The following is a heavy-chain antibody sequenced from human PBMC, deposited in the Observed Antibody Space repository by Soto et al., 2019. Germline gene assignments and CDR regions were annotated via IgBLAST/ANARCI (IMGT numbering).Heavy chain of an antibody. CDR1: GYTFTGNF. CDR3: ARDGRGTVRDYYYGMDA. Sequence: QVQLVQSGAEVKKPGASVKLSCKASGYTFTGNFIHWVRQAPGQGLEWMGWINPNSGGTNYAQKFQGWVTMTRDSSVNTAYMELSRLSSDDTAVYYCARDGRGTVRDYYYGMDAWGQGTTVTVSS. CDR2: INPNSGGT. J-gene: IGHJ6*02. D-gene: IGHD1-1*01. V-gene: IGHV1-2*04.